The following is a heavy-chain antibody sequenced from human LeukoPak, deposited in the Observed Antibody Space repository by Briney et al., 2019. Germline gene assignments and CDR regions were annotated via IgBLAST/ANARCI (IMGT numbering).Heavy chain of an antibody. V-gene: IGHV4-34*01. CDR3: ARGLGANHYCYMDV. D-gene: IGHD3-10*01. Sequence: SETLSLTCAVNGGSFRGYYWIWIRQPPGKGLEWIGEIYHSGSTKYNPSLKSRLTISVDTSKNQFSLNLSSMTAADTAVNYCARGLGANHYCYMDVWGKGTTVTVSS. J-gene: IGHJ6*03. CDR1: GGSFRGYY. CDR2: IYHSGST.